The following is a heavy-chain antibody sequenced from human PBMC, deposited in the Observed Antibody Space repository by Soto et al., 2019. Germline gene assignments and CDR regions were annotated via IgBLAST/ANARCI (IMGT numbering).Heavy chain of an antibody. D-gene: IGHD6-6*01. J-gene: IGHJ6*02. Sequence: GASVKGSRKVFRYTLTGLSLHRGRQAPGKGLEWMGGFDPEDGETIYAQKFQGRVTMTEDTSTDTAYMELSSLRSEDTAVYYCATGSIAARLRRMDVWGQGTTVTVSS. CDR3: ATGSIAARLRRMDV. V-gene: IGHV1-24*01. CDR1: RYTLTGLS. CDR2: FDPEDGET.